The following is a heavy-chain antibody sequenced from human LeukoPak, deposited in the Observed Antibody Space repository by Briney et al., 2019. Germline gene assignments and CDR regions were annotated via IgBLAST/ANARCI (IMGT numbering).Heavy chain of an antibody. V-gene: IGHV3-7*01. Sequence: GGSLRLSCAASGFTFSSYWMSWVRQAPGKGLEWVANIKQDGSEKYYVDSVKGRFTISRDNAKNSLYLQMNSLRAEDTAAYYCARETSGPAFDIWGQGTMVTVSS. CDR2: IKQDGSEK. CDR1: GFTFSSYW. CDR3: ARETSGPAFDI. J-gene: IGHJ3*02. D-gene: IGHD1-14*01.